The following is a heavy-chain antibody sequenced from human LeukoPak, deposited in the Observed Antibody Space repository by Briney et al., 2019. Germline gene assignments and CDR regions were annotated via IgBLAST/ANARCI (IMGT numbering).Heavy chain of an antibody. CDR1: GYSISSGYY. J-gene: IGHJ4*02. D-gene: IGHD6-19*01. CDR2: IYHSGST. Sequence: SETLSLTCTVSGYSISSGYYWGWIRQPPGKGLEWIGSIYHSGSTYYNPSLKSRVSISVDTSKNQFSLKLSSVTAADTAVYYCARDSQWLPLGYWGQGTLVTVSS. V-gene: IGHV4-38-2*02. CDR3: ARDSQWLPLGY.